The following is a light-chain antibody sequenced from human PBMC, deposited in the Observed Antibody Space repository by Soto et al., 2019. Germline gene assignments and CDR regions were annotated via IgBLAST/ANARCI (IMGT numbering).Light chain of an antibody. CDR2: GAS. CDR3: QQYGSSPLT. Sequence: EIVLTQSPGTLSLSPGERATLSCRASQSVSSSYLAWYQQKPGQAPRLLIYGASSRATGITDRFSGSGSGTDFTVTISRLEPEDFAVYYCQQYGSSPLTFGGGTKVEIK. CDR1: QSVSSSY. V-gene: IGKV3-20*01. J-gene: IGKJ4*01.